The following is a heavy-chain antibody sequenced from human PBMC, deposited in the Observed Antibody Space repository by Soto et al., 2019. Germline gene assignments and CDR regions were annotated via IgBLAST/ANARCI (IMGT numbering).Heavy chain of an antibody. J-gene: IGHJ4*02. CDR2: IHYSGST. D-gene: IGHD3-10*01. Sequence: SETLSLTCTVSGGSISSSTNYWGWIRQPPGKGLEWIGNIHYSGSTYYSPSLRSRVTISVDTSKNQFSLKLNSVTAADTAVYYCARRGGSGRSLDYWGQGTLVTVSS. CDR3: ARRGGSGRSLDY. V-gene: IGHV4-39*01. CDR1: GGSISSSTNY.